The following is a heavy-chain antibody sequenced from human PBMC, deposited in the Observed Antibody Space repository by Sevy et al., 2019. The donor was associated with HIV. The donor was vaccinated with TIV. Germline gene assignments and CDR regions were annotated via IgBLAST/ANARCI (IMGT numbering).Heavy chain of an antibody. J-gene: IGHJ4*02. CDR2: ISWNSATI. D-gene: IGHD6-19*01. V-gene: IGHV3-9*01. Sequence: GGSLRLSCAASGFTCNEYGMQWVRQVPGKGLEWVSGISWNSATIGYADSVKGRFTISRDNAKHSLYLQMNSLRPEDTALYYCAKGYRTGWRIDYGRQGILVTVSS. CDR3: AKGYRTGWRIDY. CDR1: GFTCNEYG.